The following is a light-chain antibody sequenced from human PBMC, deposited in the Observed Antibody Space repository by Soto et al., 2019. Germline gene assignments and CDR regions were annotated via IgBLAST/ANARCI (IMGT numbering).Light chain of an antibody. CDR3: QQSYSTTWT. Sequence: TQMTQSPSSVSASVGDRVTITCRASQDISGWLAWYQQKPGKAPKLLIYAASSLQSGVPARFSGSGSGTDFTLTISSLQPEDFATYYCQQSYSTTWTFGQGTKVDIK. J-gene: IGKJ1*01. CDR2: AAS. V-gene: IGKV1-12*01. CDR1: QDISGW.